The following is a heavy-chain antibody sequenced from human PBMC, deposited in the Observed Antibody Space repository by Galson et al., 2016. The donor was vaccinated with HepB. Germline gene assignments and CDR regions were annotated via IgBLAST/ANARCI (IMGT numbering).Heavy chain of an antibody. CDR1: GFSLRTNGMC. CDR2: IAWAHPE. J-gene: IGHJ3*02. V-gene: IGHV2-70*11. D-gene: IGHD2-15*01. Sequence: PALVKPTQTLTLTCTFSGFSLRTNGMCVSWIRQPPGKALEWLARIAWAHPESLRPSLLPRLPISKAPSNHPVVLTMTNLDPEDTATYYFARTPRYCRGDGCDGFDIWGQGTMVTVSS. CDR3: ARTPRYCRGDGCDGFDI.